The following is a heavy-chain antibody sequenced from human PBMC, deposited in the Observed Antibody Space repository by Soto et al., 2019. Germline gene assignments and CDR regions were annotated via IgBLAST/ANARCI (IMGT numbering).Heavy chain of an antibody. D-gene: IGHD2-15*01. J-gene: IGHJ4*02. CDR3: ARGISYLVVVTDATPFDF. V-gene: IGHV4-34*01. CDR2: INHSGGV. CDR1: GGSFSGYY. Sequence: SETLSLTCTVYGGSFSGYYWSWIRQSPGKGLEWIGEINHSGGVNYNPSLKSRVTISVDTSKNQVSLNLRSVTAADTSVYYCARGISYLVVVTDATPFDFWGPGTLVTVAS.